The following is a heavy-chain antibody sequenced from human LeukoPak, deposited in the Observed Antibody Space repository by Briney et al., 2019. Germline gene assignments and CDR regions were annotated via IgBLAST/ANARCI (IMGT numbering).Heavy chain of an antibody. CDR3: VRGPRVAGTHPFDAFDI. CDR2: INHSGST. Sequence: SETLSLTCAVYGGSFSGYYWSWIRQPPGKGLEWIGEINHSGSTNYNPSLKSRVTISVDTSKNQFSLKLSSVTAADTAVYYCVRGPRVAGTHPFDAFDIWGQGTMVTVSS. J-gene: IGHJ3*02. CDR1: GGSFSGYY. V-gene: IGHV4-34*01. D-gene: IGHD6-19*01.